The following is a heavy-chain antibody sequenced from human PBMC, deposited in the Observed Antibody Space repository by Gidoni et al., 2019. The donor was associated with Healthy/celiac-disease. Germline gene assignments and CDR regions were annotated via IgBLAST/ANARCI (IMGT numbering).Heavy chain of an antibody. D-gene: IGHD6-19*01. J-gene: IGHJ4*02. CDR2: IYWDDDK. Sequence: QITLKESGPTLVKPTQTLTLTCPFSGFSLSTSGVGVGWIRQPPGKALEWLALIYWDDDKSYSPSLKSRLTITKDTSKNQVVLTMTNMDPVDTATYYCAHRRAGTLAYWGQGTLVTVSS. V-gene: IGHV2-5*02. CDR1: GFSLSTSGVG. CDR3: AHRRAGTLAY.